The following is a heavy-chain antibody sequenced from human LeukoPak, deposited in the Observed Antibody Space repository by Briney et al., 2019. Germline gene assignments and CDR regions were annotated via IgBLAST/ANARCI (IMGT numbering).Heavy chain of an antibody. Sequence: SETLSLTCAVYGGSFSGYYWSWIRQPPGKGLEWIGEINHSGSTNYNPSLKNRVTISVDTSKNQFSLKLSSVTAADTAVYYCARGGVSRVLGYWGQGTLVTVSS. CDR2: INHSGST. J-gene: IGHJ4*02. V-gene: IGHV4-34*01. D-gene: IGHD6-13*01. CDR3: ARGGVSRVLGY. CDR1: GGSFSGYY.